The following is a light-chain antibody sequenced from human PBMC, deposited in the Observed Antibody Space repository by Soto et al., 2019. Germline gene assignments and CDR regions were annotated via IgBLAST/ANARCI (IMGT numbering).Light chain of an antibody. CDR2: TSS. Sequence: ERVMTQSPATLSVSPGERVTLSCRASQSVSTNLAWFQQRPGQAPSLLIYTSSSRATGVPARFSGSGSGTDFTLTISSLQSEDFAVYYCQQYHNWPWTFGQGTKVDIK. CDR3: QQYHNWPWT. J-gene: IGKJ1*01. V-gene: IGKV3-15*01. CDR1: QSVSTN.